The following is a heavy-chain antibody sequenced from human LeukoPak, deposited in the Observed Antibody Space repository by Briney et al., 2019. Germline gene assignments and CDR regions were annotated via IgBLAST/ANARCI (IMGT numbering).Heavy chain of an antibody. J-gene: IGHJ6*02. V-gene: IGHV1-2*02. CDR3: ARGFYGMDV. CDR1: GYTFSGSY. CDR2: INPNSGDT. Sequence: EASVKVSCEASGYTFSGSYIYWARQAPGQRLEWMGWINPNSGDTHYAQNFQGRVTMTRDTSITTAYMELSSLRSVDTGVYYCARGFYGMDVWGQGTTVTVSS.